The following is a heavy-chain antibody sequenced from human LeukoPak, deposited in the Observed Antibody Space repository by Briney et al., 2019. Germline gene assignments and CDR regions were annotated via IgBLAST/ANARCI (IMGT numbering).Heavy chain of an antibody. CDR1: GFTFSSYA. V-gene: IGHV3-30-3*01. J-gene: IGHJ3*02. D-gene: IGHD5-18*01. CDR2: ISYDGSNK. Sequence: GRSLRLSCAASGFTFSSYAMHWVRQAPCKGLDCVAVISYDGSNKYYADSVKGRFTISRDNAKNSLFLQMNSLRAEDTAVYYCARRVDTVDIWGQGTTVTVSS. CDR3: ARRVDTVDI.